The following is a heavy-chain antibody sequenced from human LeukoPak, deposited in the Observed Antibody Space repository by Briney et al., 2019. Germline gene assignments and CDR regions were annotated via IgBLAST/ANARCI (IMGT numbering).Heavy chain of an antibody. J-gene: IGHJ4*02. Sequence: QSGGSLRLSCAASGFTFTSYAMNWVRQAPGKGLEWVSYISSSGTTIYYADSVKGRFTISRDNAKNSLYLQMNSLRDEDTAVYYCARDLAGLYGPFDYWGQGTLVTVSS. CDR2: ISSSGTTI. CDR1: GFTFTSYA. V-gene: IGHV3-48*02. CDR3: ARDLAGLYGPFDY. D-gene: IGHD6-13*01.